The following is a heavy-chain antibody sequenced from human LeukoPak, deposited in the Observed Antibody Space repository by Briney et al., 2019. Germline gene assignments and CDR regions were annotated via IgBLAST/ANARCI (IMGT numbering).Heavy chain of an antibody. D-gene: IGHD6-13*01. CDR1: GFTFSDSY. CDR3: AKYQQRFFEY. CDR2: ITSGSSYT. J-gene: IGHJ4*02. V-gene: IGHV3-11*03. Sequence: PGGSLRLSCAASGFTFSDSYMSWIRQAPGKGLEWVSTITSGSSYTNYGDSVKGRFTISRDNSKNMLYLQMNSLRAEDTAVYYCAKYQQRFFEYWGQGTLVTVSS.